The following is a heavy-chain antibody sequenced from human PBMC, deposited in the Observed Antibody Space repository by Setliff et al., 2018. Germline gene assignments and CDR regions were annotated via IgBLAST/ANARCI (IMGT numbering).Heavy chain of an antibody. V-gene: IGHV4-59*12. D-gene: IGHD3-22*01. CDR1: GGSISSYY. CDR2: IYYSGST. Sequence: SETLSLTCTVSGGSISSYYWSWIRQPPGKGLEWIGYIYYSGSTNYNPSLKSRVTMSVDTSKNQFSLKLSSVTAADTAVYYCARESRYYYDNLGTLDYWGQGTLVTVSS. J-gene: IGHJ4*02. CDR3: ARESRYYYDNLGTLDY.